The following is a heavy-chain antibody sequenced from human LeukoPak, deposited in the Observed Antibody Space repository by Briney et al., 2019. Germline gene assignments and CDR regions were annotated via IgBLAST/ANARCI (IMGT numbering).Heavy chain of an antibody. V-gene: IGHV3-66*01. D-gene: IGHD1-1*01. CDR1: GSSVSSNY. Sequence: TGGSLRLSCVVSGSSVSSNYISWVRQAPGKGLEWVSVIYSGGSTYYADSVRGRFIISRDNSKNKVYLQMNSLRAEDTAVYYCARVQDFDYWGHGTLVTVSS. CDR2: IYSGGST. J-gene: IGHJ4*01. CDR3: ARVQDFDY.